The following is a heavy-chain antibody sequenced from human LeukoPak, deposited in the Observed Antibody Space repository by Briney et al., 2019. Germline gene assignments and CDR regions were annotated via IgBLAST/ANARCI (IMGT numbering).Heavy chain of an antibody. D-gene: IGHD1-1*01. CDR3: ARDRIAGGTPCAFDI. CDR1: GYTFTSYG. V-gene: IGHV1-18*01. CDR2: ISAYNGNT. Sequence: ASVKVSCKASGYTFTSYGISWVRQAPGQGLEWMGWISAYNGNTNYAQKLQGRVTMTTDTSTSTAYMELRSLRSDDTAVYYCARDRIAGGTPCAFDIWGQGTMVTVSS. J-gene: IGHJ3*02.